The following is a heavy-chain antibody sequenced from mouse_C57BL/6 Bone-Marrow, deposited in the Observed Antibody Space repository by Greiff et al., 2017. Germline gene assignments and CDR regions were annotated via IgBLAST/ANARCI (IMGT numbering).Heavy chain of an antibody. CDR3: ARYQGNYYGSSYPRYFDV. V-gene: IGHV7-3*01. Sequence: EVQVVESGGGLVQPGGSLSLSCAASGFTFTDYYMSWVRQPPGKALEWLGFIRNKANGYTTEYSASVKGRFTISRDNSQSILYLQMNALRAEDSATYYCARYQGNYYGSSYPRYFDVWGTGTTVTVSS. CDR1: GFTFTDYY. J-gene: IGHJ1*03. CDR2: IRNKANGYTT. D-gene: IGHD1-1*01.